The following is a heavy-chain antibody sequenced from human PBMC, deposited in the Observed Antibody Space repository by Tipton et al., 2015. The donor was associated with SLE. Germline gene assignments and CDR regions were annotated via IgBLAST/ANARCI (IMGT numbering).Heavy chain of an antibody. CDR1: GYSFTSYW. CDR3: ARWLGYSYAQPYFDY. D-gene: IGHD5-18*01. V-gene: IGHV5-51*01. CDR2: IYPGDSDT. Sequence: VQLVQSGAEVKKPGESLKISCKGSGYSFTSYWIGWVRQMPGKGLEWMGIIYPGDSDTRYSPSFQGQVTISADKSISPAYLQWSSLKASDTAMYYCARWLGYSYAQPYFDYWGQGTLVTVSS. J-gene: IGHJ4*02.